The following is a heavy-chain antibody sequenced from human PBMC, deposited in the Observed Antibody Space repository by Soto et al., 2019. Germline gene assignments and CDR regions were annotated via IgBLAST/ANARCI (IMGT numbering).Heavy chain of an antibody. CDR2: INAGNGNT. V-gene: IGHV1-3*01. D-gene: IGHD5-18*01. CDR3: ARSTWIQLRLGGLGH. Sequence: ASVKVSCKASGYTFTSYAMHWVRQAPGQRLEWMGWINAGNGNTKYSQKFQGRVTITRDTSASTAYMELSSLRSEDTAVYYCARSTWIQLRLGGLGHWGQGTLVTVSS. J-gene: IGHJ4*02. CDR1: GYTFTSYA.